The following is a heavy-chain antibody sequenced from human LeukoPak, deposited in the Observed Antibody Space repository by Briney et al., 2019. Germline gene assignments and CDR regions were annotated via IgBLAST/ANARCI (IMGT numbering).Heavy chain of an antibody. CDR3: AKRDTFY. J-gene: IGHJ4*02. V-gene: IGHV3-23*01. D-gene: IGHD5-18*01. CDR2: ISGSGGST. CDR1: GFTFSASA. Sequence: PGGSLRLSCAAPGFTFSASAMSWVRQAPGKGLEWVSTISGSGGSTYYADSVKGRFTTSRDNSKNTLFLQMNSLRAEDTAMHYCAKRDTFYWGQGTLVTVSS.